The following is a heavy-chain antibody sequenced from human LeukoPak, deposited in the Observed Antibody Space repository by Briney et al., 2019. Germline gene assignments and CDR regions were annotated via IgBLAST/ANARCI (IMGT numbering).Heavy chain of an antibody. CDR2: IKQDGSEK. J-gene: IGHJ4*02. CDR3: ARDGYLTSDGGNY. Sequence: PGGSLRLSCAASGFTFSSYWMSWVRQAPGKGLEWVANIKQDGSEKYYVDSVKGRFTISRDNAKNSLYLQMNSLRAEDTAVYYCARDGYLTSDGGNYWGQGTLVTVSS. V-gene: IGHV3-7*01. CDR1: GFTFSSYW. D-gene: IGHD5-18*01.